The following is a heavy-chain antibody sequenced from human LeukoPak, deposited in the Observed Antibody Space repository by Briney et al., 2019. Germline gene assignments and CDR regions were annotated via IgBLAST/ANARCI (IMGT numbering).Heavy chain of an antibody. CDR3: AREKYDS. CDR2: VSYEGTIK. J-gene: IGHJ5*01. CDR1: GFTFSSYA. Sequence: GGSLRLSCAASGFTFSSYAMSWVRQAPGKGLEWVAVVSYEGTIKYYTDSAKGRFAISRDNSDNKISLQMNNLTTEDTATYYCAREKYDSWGQGALVTVSP. V-gene: IGHV3-30*03.